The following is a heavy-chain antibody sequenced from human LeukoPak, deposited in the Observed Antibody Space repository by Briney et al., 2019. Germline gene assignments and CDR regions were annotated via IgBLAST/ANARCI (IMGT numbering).Heavy chain of an antibody. V-gene: IGHV4-38-2*02. J-gene: IGHJ4*02. CDR1: DYSISSGYY. Sequence: SETLSLTCTVSDYSISSGYYWGWIRQPPGKGLEWIGSIYHSGSTYYNPSLKSRVTISVDTSKNQFSLKLSSVTAADTAVYYCARWNGGPFDYWGQGTLVTVSS. CDR2: IYHSGST. CDR3: ARWNGGPFDY. D-gene: IGHD1-1*01.